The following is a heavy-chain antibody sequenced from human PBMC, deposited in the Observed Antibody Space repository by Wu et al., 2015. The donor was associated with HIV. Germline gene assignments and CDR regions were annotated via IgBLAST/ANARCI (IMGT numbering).Heavy chain of an antibody. Sequence: QVQLVQSGPEIKRPRASVKVSCRSPQSTFSDYYIHWVRQAPGQGLEWMGWINPNSGSTNYALNFLGRVTLTRDPSIRAAYMELSRLTTDDTAVYFCARVRTHSSGWPHNWFDPGPGNPGHRLH. CDR1: QSTFSDYY. J-gene: IGHJ5*02. CDR3: ARVRTHSSGWPHNWFDP. V-gene: IGHV1-2*02. CDR2: INPNSGST. D-gene: IGHD6-19*01.